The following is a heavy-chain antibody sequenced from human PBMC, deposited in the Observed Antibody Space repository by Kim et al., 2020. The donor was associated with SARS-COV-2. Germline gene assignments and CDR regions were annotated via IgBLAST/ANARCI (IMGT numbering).Heavy chain of an antibody. CDR3: ARNKGASGGAVAGTGIGDY. J-gene: IGHJ4*02. D-gene: IGHD6-19*01. V-gene: IGHV1-3*01. Sequence: ASVKVSCKASGYTFTSYAMHWVRQAPGQRLEWMGWIIAGNGNTKYSQKFQGRVTITRDTSASTAYMELSSLRSEDTAVYYCARNKGASGGAVAGTGIGDYWGQGTLVTVSS. CDR1: GYTFTSYA. CDR2: IIAGNGNT.